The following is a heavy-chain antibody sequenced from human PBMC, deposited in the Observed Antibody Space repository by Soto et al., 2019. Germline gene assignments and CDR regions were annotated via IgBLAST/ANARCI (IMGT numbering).Heavy chain of an antibody. D-gene: IGHD3-10*01. CDR1: GYSFTSYW. J-gene: IGHJ6*02. V-gene: IGHV5-51*01. CDR2: IYPGDSDT. CDR3: ARQKRGSPLGYYYYYGIDV. Sequence: GESLKISCKGSGYSFTSYWIGWVRQMPGKVLEWMGIIYPGDSDTRYSPSFQGQVTISADKSISTAYLQWSSLKASDTAMYYCARQKRGSPLGYYYYYGIDVWGQGXTVTVSS.